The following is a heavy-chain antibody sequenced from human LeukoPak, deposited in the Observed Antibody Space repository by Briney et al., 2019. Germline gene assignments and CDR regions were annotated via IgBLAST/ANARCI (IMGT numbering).Heavy chain of an antibody. D-gene: IGHD4-17*01. J-gene: IGHJ4*02. V-gene: IGHV4-39*07. CDR1: GGSISSSSYY. CDR2: IYYSGST. CDR3: ARVSYFGDPYYFDY. Sequence: SETLSLTCTVSGGSISSSSYYWGWIRQPPGKGLEWIGSIYYSGSTNYKPSLKSRVAMSVYTSKNQFSLKLSSVTAADTAVYYCARVSYFGDPYYFDYWGQGTLVTVSS.